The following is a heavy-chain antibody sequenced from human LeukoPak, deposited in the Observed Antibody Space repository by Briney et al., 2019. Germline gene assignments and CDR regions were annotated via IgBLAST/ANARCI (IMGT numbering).Heavy chain of an antibody. Sequence: GGSLRLSCAASGXTVSSNYMTWVRQAPGKGLEWVSVIYSGGRTFDADSVKGRFTISRDNVKNTVFLQMNSLRVEDTAMYYCATVSSSWLGYFQHWGQGTLVTVSS. CDR2: IYSGGRT. D-gene: IGHD6-13*01. V-gene: IGHV3-66*01. J-gene: IGHJ1*01. CDR3: ATVSSSWLGYFQH. CDR1: GXTVSSNY.